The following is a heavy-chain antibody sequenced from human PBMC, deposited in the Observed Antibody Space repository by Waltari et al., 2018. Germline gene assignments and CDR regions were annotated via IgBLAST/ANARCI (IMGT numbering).Heavy chain of an antibody. CDR3: ARGGVDTAMTLLGNAFDI. CDR1: GFTFGDYA. J-gene: IGHJ3*02. D-gene: IGHD5-18*01. Sequence: EVQLVESGGGLVQPGRSLRLSCTASGFTFGDYAMSWFRQAPGKGLEWVGFIRSKSYGGTTEYAASVKGRFTISRDDSKSIAYLQMNSLKTEDTAVYYCARGGVDTAMTLLGNAFDIWGQGTMVIVSS. V-gene: IGHV3-49*03. CDR2: IRSKSYGGTT.